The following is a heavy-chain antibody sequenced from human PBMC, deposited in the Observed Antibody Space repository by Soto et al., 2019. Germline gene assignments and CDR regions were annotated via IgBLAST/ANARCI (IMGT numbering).Heavy chain of an antibody. CDR1: GDSFTTFG. D-gene: IGHD3-3*01. CDR2: IDPNSGNT. J-gene: IGHJ6*03. V-gene: IGHV1-8*01. Sequence: GTSVKLSCEACGDSFTTFGISWVRQAPGQGLEWMGWIDPNSGNTGYAQKFQGRVTMTRNTSISTAYMELSSLRSEDTAVYYCARGPYYDFWSGYYGAPDFYYYYYMDVWGKGTTVTVSS. CDR3: ARGPYYDFWSGYYGAPDFYYYYYMDV.